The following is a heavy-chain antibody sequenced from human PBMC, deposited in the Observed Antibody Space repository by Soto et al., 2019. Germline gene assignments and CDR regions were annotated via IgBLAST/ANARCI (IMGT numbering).Heavy chain of an antibody. V-gene: IGHV4-30-4*01. CDR3: AGVDRGDVWGSYRYTFDY. D-gene: IGHD3-16*02. Sequence: PSETLSLTCTVSGGSISSGDYYWSWIRQPPGKGLEWIGYIYYSGSTYYNPSLKSRVTISVDTSKNQFSLKLSSVTAADTAVYYCAGVDRGDVWGSYRYTFDYWGQGTLVTVYS. CDR2: IYYSGST. CDR1: GGSISSGDYY. J-gene: IGHJ4*02.